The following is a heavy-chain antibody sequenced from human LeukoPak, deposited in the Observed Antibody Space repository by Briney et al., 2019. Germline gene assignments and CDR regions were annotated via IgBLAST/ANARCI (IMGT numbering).Heavy chain of an antibody. CDR2: ISSSSSTI. J-gene: IGHJ6*03. CDR3: AREDIVVVVAATRDFYYYYYMDV. Sequence: GGSLRLSCAASGFTFSSYSMNWVRQAPGKGLEWVSYISSSSSTIYYADSVKGRFTISRDNAKNSLYLQMNSLRAEDTAVYYCAREDIVVVVAATRDFYYYYYMDVWGKGTTVTVPS. D-gene: IGHD2-15*01. V-gene: IGHV3-48*01. CDR1: GFTFSSYS.